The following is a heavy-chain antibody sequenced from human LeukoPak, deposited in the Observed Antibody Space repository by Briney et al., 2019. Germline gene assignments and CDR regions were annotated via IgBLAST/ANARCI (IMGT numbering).Heavy chain of an antibody. CDR1: GFTFSSYW. Sequence: GSLRLSCAASGFTFSSYWMNWVRQAPGKGLVWVSRIASDGSSTTYADSVKGRFSISRDNAKNTLYLQMNSLRAEDTAVYYCTRNMIIDYWGQGTLVTVSS. V-gene: IGHV3-74*01. CDR3: TRNMIIDY. D-gene: IGHD3-22*01. J-gene: IGHJ4*02. CDR2: IASDGSST.